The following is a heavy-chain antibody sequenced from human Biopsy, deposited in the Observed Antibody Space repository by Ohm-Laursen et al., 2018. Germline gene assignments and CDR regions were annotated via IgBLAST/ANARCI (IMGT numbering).Heavy chain of an antibody. CDR3: ARDRGYYSDRTVPGYFDL. CDR2: VYYTGST. D-gene: IGHD3-22*01. J-gene: IGHJ2*01. Sequence: GTLSLTCTVSGVSISSYYWSWIRQPPGEGLQRIGYVYYTGSTDYNPSLQSRVTISVDTSKNHFSLRLRSVTPADTAIYYCARDRGYYSDRTVPGYFDLWGRGTLVTVSS. V-gene: IGHV4-59*01. CDR1: GVSISSYY.